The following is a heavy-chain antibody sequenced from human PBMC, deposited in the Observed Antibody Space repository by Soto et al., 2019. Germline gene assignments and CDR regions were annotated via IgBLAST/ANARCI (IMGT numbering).Heavy chain of an antibody. Sequence: SDTLSLTCAASGCSISSGCYSWGWIRQPPGKGLEWIGYIYHSGSTYYNPSLKSRVTIDRSKNQFSLKLSSVTAADTAVYYCARATVTRLDYWGQGTLVTVS. CDR1: GCSISSGCYS. D-gene: IGHD4-17*01. J-gene: IGHJ4*02. CDR3: ARATVTRLDY. CDR2: IYHSGST. V-gene: IGHV4-30-2*01.